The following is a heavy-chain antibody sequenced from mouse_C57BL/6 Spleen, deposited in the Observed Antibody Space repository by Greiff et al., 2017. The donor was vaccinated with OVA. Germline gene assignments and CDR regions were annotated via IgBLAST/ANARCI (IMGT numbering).Heavy chain of an antibody. CDR3: ARAGGTLYYFDY. Sequence: EVKVVESGGGLVKPGGSLKLSCAASGFTFSDYGMHWVRQTPEKRLEWVATISDGGSYTYYPDNVKGRFTISRDNAKNNLYLQMSHLKSEDTAMYYCARAGGTLYYFDYWGQGTTLTVSS. J-gene: IGHJ2*01. CDR2: ISDGGSYT. D-gene: IGHD4-1*01. V-gene: IGHV5-4*03. CDR1: GFTFSDYG.